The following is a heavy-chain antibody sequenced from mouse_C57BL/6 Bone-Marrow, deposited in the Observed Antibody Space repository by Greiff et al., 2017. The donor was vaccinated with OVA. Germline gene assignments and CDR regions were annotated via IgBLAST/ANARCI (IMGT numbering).Heavy chain of an antibody. CDR2: IDPENGAT. D-gene: IGHD1-1*01. Sequence: VQLQQSGAELVRPGASVKLSCTASGFNFTDDYMHWVKQRPEQGLEWIGWIDPENGATAYAPKFQGKATITADTSSNTAYLQLSSLPSEDTAVYYCTTADYGSSPHYYAMDYWGQGTSVTVSS. CDR3: TTADYGSSPHYYAMDY. J-gene: IGHJ4*01. CDR1: GFNFTDDY. V-gene: IGHV14-4*01.